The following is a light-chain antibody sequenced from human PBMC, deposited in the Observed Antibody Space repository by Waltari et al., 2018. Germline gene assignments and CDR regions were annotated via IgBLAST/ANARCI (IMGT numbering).Light chain of an antibody. J-gene: IGLJ2*01. Sequence: SYVLTQPPSVSVAPGQTARITCGGNNIGSKSVQWYQQKPGQAPVLVVYDDSDRPSGFPERFSGSNSGNTATLTISRVEAGDEADYYCQVWDSSSDHVVFGGGTKLTVL. V-gene: IGLV3-21*02. CDR2: DDS. CDR1: NIGSKS. CDR3: QVWDSSSDHVV.